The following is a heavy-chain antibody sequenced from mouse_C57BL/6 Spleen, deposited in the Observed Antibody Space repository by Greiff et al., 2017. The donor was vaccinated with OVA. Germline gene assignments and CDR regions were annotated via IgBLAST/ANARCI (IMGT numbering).Heavy chain of an antibody. V-gene: IGHV5-17*01. CDR3: ARSPVVASPFDY. CDR1: GFTFSDYG. Sequence: EVKLVESGGGLVKPGGSLKLSCAASGFTFSDYGMHWVRQAPEKGLEWVAYISSGSSTIYYADTVKGRFTISRDNAKNTLFLQMTSLRSEDTAMYYCARSPVVASPFDYWGQGTTLTVSS. CDR2: ISSGSSTI. D-gene: IGHD1-1*01. J-gene: IGHJ2*01.